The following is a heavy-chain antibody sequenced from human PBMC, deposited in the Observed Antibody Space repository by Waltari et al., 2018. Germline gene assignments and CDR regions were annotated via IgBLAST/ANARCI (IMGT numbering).Heavy chain of an antibody. J-gene: IGHJ4*02. CDR1: GDSVSNNYW. D-gene: IGHD1-26*01. CDR3: ARDRGRGLYLDS. CDR2: IHGTGKT. Sequence: GLVKPSESLFLSCAVSGDSVSNNYWWSWVRQPPGKGLEWIGQIHGTGKTNYNPSLESRVTVSMDTSNNQFSLRVTSPTAADTAVYFCARDRGRGLYLDSWGQGTLVTVS. V-gene: IGHV4-4*02.